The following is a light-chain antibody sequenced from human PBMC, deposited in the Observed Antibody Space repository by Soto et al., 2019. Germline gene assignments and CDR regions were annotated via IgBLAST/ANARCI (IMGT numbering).Light chain of an antibody. CDR3: QQYDNLPPTWT. J-gene: IGKJ1*01. Sequence: DIQMTQSPSSLSASVGNRVTITCQASQDIATYLNWYQQKPGKAPNLLIYDASNLETGVPSRFRGGGSGTHFTFTISNLQPEDIATDYCQQYDNLPPTWTFGQGTKVEIE. V-gene: IGKV1-33*01. CDR1: QDIATY. CDR2: DAS.